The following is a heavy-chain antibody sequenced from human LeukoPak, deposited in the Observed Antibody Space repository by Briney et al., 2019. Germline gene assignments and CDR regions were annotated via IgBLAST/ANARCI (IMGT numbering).Heavy chain of an antibody. CDR3: ARVLRYSSSSRYYYYMDV. CDR2: IYTSGST. CDR1: GCSISSYY. D-gene: IGHD6-6*01. J-gene: IGHJ6*03. V-gene: IGHV4-4*07. Sequence: PSETLSLTCTVSGCSISSYYWSWIRQPAGKGLEWIGRIYTSGSTNYNPSLKSRVTMSVDTSKNQFSLKLSSVTAADTAVYYCARVLRYSSSSRYYYYMDVWGKGTTVTVSS.